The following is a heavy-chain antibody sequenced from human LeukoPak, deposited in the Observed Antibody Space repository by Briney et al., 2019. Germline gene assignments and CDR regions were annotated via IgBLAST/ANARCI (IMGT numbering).Heavy chain of an antibody. V-gene: IGHV1-18*01. Sequence: ASVKVSCKPSVYTFTDNGISWVRQAPGEGLEWMGWISANSGNTKYAQRFQGRVTMTTETSSSTVYMELRSLRSDDTAVYYCARDKNYRFDYWGQGTLVTVPS. CDR2: ISANSGNT. CDR1: VYTFTDNG. CDR3: ARDKNYRFDY. J-gene: IGHJ4*02. D-gene: IGHD5-24*01.